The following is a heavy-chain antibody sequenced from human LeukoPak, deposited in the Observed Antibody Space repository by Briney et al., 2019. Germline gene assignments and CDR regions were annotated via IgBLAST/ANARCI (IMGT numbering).Heavy chain of an antibody. V-gene: IGHV4-39*01. CDR1: GGSISSDSYS. CDR3: ARRTRDGGEPYYYYYMDV. CDR2: IFYSGST. Sequence: PSETLSLTCIVSGGSISSDSYSWGWIRQPPGRGLEWIGGIFYSGSTYYNPSLKSRVTISVDTSNNQFSLKLSSVTAADTAVYYCARRTRDGGEPYYYYYMDVWGKGTTVTVSS. J-gene: IGHJ6*03. D-gene: IGHD3-10*01.